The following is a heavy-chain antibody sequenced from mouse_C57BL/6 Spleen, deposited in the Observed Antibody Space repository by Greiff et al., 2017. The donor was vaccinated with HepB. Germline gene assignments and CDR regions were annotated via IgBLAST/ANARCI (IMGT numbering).Heavy chain of an antibody. D-gene: IGHD1-1*01. Sequence: QVQLQQPGAELVMPGASVKLPCKASGYTFTSYWMHWVKQRPGQGLEWIGEIDPSDSYTNYNQKFKGKSTLTVDKSSSTAYMQLSSLTSEDSAVYYCAADYYGSSYFDYWGQGTTLTVSS. V-gene: IGHV1-69*01. J-gene: IGHJ2*01. CDR1: GYTFTSYW. CDR3: AADYYGSSYFDY. CDR2: IDPSDSYT.